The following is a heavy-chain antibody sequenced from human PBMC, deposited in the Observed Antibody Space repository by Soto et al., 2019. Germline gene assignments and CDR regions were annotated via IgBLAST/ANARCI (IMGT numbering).Heavy chain of an antibody. Sequence: ASLALTCTVSGGSISSYYGSWIRQPAGKGLEWIGRIYTSVSTNYNPSLKSRVTMSVDTSKNQFSLKLSSVTAADTAVYYCAGTGQIVRTNYYYYGMDVWGQGTTVTVSS. V-gene: IGHV4-4*07. J-gene: IGHJ6*02. CDR3: AGTGQIVRTNYYYYGMDV. D-gene: IGHD6-6*01. CDR1: GGSISSYY. CDR2: IYTSVST.